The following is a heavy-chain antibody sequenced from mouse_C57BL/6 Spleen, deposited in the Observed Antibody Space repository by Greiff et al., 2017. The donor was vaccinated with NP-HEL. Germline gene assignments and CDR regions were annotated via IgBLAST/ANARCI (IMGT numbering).Heavy chain of an antibody. CDR2: INPSNGGT. V-gene: IGHV1-53*01. CDR3: ARESIYYGYPYAMDY. J-gene: IGHJ4*01. CDR1: GYTFTSYW. D-gene: IGHD2-2*01. Sequence: QVQLQQPGTELVKPGASVKLSCKASGYTFTSYWMHWVKQRPGQGLEWIGNINPSNGGTNYNEKFKSKATLTVDKSSSTAYMQLSSLTSEDSAVYYCARESIYYGYPYAMDYWGQGTSVTVSS.